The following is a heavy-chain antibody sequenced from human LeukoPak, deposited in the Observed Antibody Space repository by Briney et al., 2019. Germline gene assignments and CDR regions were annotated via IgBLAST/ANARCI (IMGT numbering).Heavy chain of an antibody. Sequence: SETLSLTCAVYGGSFSGYYWSWIRQPPGKGLEWIGEINHSGSTNYNPSLKSRVTISVDTSKNQFSLKLSSVTAADTAVYYCAREEQQRVDPWGQGTLVTVSS. CDR3: AREEQQRVDP. V-gene: IGHV4-34*01. CDR2: INHSGST. D-gene: IGHD6-13*01. CDR1: GGSFSGYY. J-gene: IGHJ5*02.